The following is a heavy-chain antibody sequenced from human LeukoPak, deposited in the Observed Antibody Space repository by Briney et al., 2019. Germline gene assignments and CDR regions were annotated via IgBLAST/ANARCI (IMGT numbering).Heavy chain of an antibody. J-gene: IGHJ5*02. CDR3: ARGGGSESYYTEFDP. D-gene: IGHD3-10*01. Sequence: GGSLRLSCETSGFPVSGHYMSSVGQAPGKGLEWVSLIYSGGSTYYADSVKGRFTMSRDDSKNTLYLQMNSLRAGDRAVYYCARGGGSESYYTEFDPWGQGTLVTVSS. V-gene: IGHV3-53*01. CDR1: GFPVSGHY. CDR2: IYSGGST.